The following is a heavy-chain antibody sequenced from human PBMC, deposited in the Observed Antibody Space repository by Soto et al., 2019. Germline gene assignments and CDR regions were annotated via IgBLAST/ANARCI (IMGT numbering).Heavy chain of an antibody. J-gene: IGHJ5*02. CDR2: IYWDHDK. D-gene: IGHD2-15*01. Sequence: QITLKESGPTLVKPTQTLTLTCTFSGFSLSTSGVGVGWIRQPPGKALEWLALIYWDHDKRYSPSLKSRLTITKDTSKHQVVLTMTTMDPADTATYYCAHHYSVNCFDPWGQRTLVTVSS. V-gene: IGHV2-5*02. CDR1: GFSLSTSGVG. CDR3: AHHYSVNCFDP.